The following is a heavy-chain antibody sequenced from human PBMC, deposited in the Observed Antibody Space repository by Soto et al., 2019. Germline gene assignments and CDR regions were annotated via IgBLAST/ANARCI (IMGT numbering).Heavy chain of an antibody. CDR2: ISYDGTNN. D-gene: IGHD2-15*01. Sequence: GGSLRLSCAPSGFTFSSYGMHWVRQAPGKGLEWVAVISYDGTNNYYTGSVKGRFTISRDNSKNTLFLQMNSLRAEDTAVYFCAKGDCSGGSCYFSAFYIWGQGTMVTVSS. CDR1: GFTFSSYG. J-gene: IGHJ3*02. V-gene: IGHV3-30*18. CDR3: AKGDCSGGSCYFSAFYI.